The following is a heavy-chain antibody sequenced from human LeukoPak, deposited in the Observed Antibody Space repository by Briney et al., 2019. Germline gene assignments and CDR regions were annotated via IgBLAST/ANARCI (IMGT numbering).Heavy chain of an antibody. J-gene: IGHJ4*02. Sequence: SETLSLTCTVSGGSISNYYWSWIRQPPGKGLEWIGYIYYTGGTNYNPSLTSRVNISVDTSKNQFSLNLTSVTAADTAVYYCARWGSIAVARFDYWSQGTLVTVPS. CDR3: ARWGSIAVARFDY. D-gene: IGHD6-6*01. V-gene: IGHV4-59*01. CDR1: GGSISNYY. CDR2: IYYTGGT.